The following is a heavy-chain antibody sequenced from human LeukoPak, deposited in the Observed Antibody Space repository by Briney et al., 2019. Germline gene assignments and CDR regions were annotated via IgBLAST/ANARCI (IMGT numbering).Heavy chain of an antibody. V-gene: IGHV1-46*01. Sequence: ASLKVSSKASGYTSTIYYMHRVRPAPEQGLESMGIINPSGGSTSYAQKFQGRVTMTRDTSTSTVYMELSSLRSEDTAVYYCARDGGYSYGYPFDYGGQGTLVTVSS. CDR2: INPSGGST. CDR3: ARDGGYSYGYPFDY. CDR1: GYTSTIYY. D-gene: IGHD5-18*01. J-gene: IGHJ4*02.